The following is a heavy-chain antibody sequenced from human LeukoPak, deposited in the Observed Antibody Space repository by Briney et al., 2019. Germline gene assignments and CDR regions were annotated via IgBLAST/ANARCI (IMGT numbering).Heavy chain of an antibody. CDR3: ARVVQSVTGADH. D-gene: IGHD6-19*01. Sequence: PGGSLRLSCAASGFTFSDYHMIWVRQAPGKGLEWVSYITSSSTHILYADSVRGRFAISRDNAKSSLFLQMNSLRAEDTAVYYCARVVQSVTGADHWGQGTLVTVSS. CDR2: ITSSSTHI. V-gene: IGHV3-48*01. J-gene: IGHJ4*02. CDR1: GFTFSDYH.